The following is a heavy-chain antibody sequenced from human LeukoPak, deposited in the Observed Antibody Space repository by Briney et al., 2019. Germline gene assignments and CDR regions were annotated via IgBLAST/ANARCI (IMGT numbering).Heavy chain of an antibody. CDR1: GFTFSRYW. J-gene: IGHJ6*02. V-gene: IGHV3-53*01. D-gene: IGHD3-10*01. CDR3: ARDVTMVRGAQDYYGMDV. Sequence: GGSLRLSCAASGFTFSRYWVSWVRQAPGKGLEWVSVIYSGGSTYYVDSVKGRFTISRDNSKNTLYLQMNSLRAEDTAVYFCARDVTMVRGAQDYYGMDVWGQGTTVTVSS. CDR2: IYSGGST.